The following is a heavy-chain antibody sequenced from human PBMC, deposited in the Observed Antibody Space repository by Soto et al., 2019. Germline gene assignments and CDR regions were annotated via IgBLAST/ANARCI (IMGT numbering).Heavy chain of an antibody. CDR3: ARQAID. CDR2: VYYSGST. Sequence: QVQLQESGPGLVKPSETLSLTCTVSGGSISDYYWSWFRQAPGKGLDWIGYVYYSGSTNYNPSLQSRVTISDDTSKNQFSLKLSSVTAADTAIYYCARQAIDWGQGTLVTVSS. V-gene: IGHV4-59*08. J-gene: IGHJ4*02. CDR1: GGSISDYY.